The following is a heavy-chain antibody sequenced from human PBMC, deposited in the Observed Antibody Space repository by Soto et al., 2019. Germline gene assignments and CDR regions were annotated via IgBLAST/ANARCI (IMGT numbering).Heavy chain of an antibody. Sequence: SETLSLTCAVYGGSFSGYYWSWIRQPPGKGLEWIGEINHSGGANYNPSLKSRVTISLDTSKNQFSLTVNSVTAADTAIYYCGRVVEGATRHTDFDSWGQGTLVTVSS. CDR2: INHSGGA. D-gene: IGHD2-15*01. CDR3: GRVVEGATRHTDFDS. J-gene: IGHJ5*01. V-gene: IGHV4-34*01. CDR1: GGSFSGYY.